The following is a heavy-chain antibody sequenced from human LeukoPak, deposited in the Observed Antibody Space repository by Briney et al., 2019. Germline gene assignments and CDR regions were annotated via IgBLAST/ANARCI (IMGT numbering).Heavy chain of an antibody. D-gene: IGHD3-10*01. CDR1: GFTFSSYA. CDR2: ISYDGSNK. Sequence: GGSLRLSCAASGFTFSSYAMHWVRQAPGKGLAWVAVISYDGSNKYYADSVKGRFTISRDNSKNTLYLQMNSLRGEDTAVYYCAKALSGGRPNWFDPWGQGTLVTVSS. J-gene: IGHJ5*02. CDR3: AKALSGGRPNWFDP. V-gene: IGHV3-30-3*01.